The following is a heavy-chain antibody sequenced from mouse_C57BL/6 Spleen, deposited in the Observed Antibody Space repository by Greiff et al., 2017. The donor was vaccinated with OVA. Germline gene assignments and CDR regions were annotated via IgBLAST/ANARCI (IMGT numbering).Heavy chain of an antibody. CDR3: AKWDVGYYAMDY. CDR2: IDPSDSYT. V-gene: IGHV1-50*01. D-gene: IGHD4-1*01. CDR1: GYTFTSYW. Sequence: QVQLHQPGAELVKPGASVKLSCKASGYTFTSYWMQWVKQRPGQGLEWIGEIDPSDSYTNYNQKFKGKATLTVDTSSSTAYMQLSSLTSEDSAVYYCAKWDVGYYAMDYWGQGTSVTVSS. J-gene: IGHJ4*01.